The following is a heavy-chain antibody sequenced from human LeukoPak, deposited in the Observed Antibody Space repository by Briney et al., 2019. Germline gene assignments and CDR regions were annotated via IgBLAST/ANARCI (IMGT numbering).Heavy chain of an antibody. CDR1: GFTFTMFG. CDR3: ARVPHMRYSGYDYHFDY. J-gene: IGHJ4*02. Sequence: AGGSLRLSCAASGFTFTMFGMNWVRQASGKGLEWVSVISGSGGNTYYADSVKGRFTISRDNSKNTLYLQMNSLRAEDTAVYYCARVPHMRYSGYDYHFDYWGQGTLVTVSS. V-gene: IGHV3-23*01. D-gene: IGHD5-12*01. CDR2: ISGSGGNT.